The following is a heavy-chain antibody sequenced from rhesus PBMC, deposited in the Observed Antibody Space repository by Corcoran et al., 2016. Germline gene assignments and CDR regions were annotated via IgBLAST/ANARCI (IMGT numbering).Heavy chain of an antibody. CDR2: IYGSSTST. J-gene: IGHJ3*01. Sequence: QVQLQESGPGVVKPSETLSLTCAVSGGSISDSYRWSWSRQPPGKGLEWIVYIYGSSTSTNEHPSLKSRVTISKDTSKNQFSLKLSSVTAADTAVYDCARDWDAVDFWGQGLRVTVSS. CDR3: ARDWDAVDF. V-gene: IGHV4S10*01. CDR1: GGSISDSYR.